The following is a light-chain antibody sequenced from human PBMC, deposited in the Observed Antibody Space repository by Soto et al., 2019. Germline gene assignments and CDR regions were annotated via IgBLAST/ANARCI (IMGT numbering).Light chain of an antibody. CDR3: SSYAGTLNNVV. CDR2: EVN. Sequence: QSVLTQPPSASGSPGQSVTISCTGSSSDVGGYKYVSWYQQHPGKVPKLMIYEVNKRPSGVPDRFSGSKSGDTASLTVSGLQAEDEADYYCSSYAGTLNNVVFGGGTKLTVL. J-gene: IGLJ2*01. V-gene: IGLV2-8*01. CDR1: SSDVGGYKY.